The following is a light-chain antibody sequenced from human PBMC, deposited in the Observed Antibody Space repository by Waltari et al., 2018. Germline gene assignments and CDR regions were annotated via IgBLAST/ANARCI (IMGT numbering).Light chain of an antibody. Sequence: IQMTQSPSTLSASVGARVTITCRASQSVNRWLAWYLQKPGKAPELLIYETSNLESGVPSRFSGSGSGKEFTLTISSLQPDDFGTYYCQQYVNYWTFGQGTKVEIK. CDR3: QQYVNYWT. CDR2: ETS. CDR1: QSVNRW. J-gene: IGKJ1*01. V-gene: IGKV1-5*03.